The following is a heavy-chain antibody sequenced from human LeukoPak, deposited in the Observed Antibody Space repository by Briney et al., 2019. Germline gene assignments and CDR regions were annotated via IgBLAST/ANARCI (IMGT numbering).Heavy chain of an antibody. CDR2: IYYSGST. V-gene: IGHV4-59*12. Sequence: KPSETLSLTCTVSGGSISSYYWSWIRQPPGKGLEWIGYIYYSGSTNYNPSLKSRVTISVDTSKNQFSLKLSSVTAADTAVYYCAGVIAASGFDPWGQGTLVTVSS. CDR1: GGSISSYY. CDR3: AGVIAASGFDP. J-gene: IGHJ5*02. D-gene: IGHD6-13*01.